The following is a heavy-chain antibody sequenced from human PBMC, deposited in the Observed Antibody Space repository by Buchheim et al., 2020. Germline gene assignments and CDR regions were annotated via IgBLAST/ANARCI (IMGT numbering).Heavy chain of an antibody. CDR1: GFTFSRYW. Sequence: EVQLVESGGGLVQPGGSLRLPCAASGFTFSRYWMHWVRQAPGKGLMRVSRVNSDGSGTGYADSVKGRFTISRDNAKNTLYLQMNSLRAEDTAVYYCVKDLPNSGFAYDYWGQGSL. CDR2: VNSDGSGT. V-gene: IGHV3-74*01. D-gene: IGHD5-12*01. J-gene: IGHJ4*02. CDR3: VKDLPNSGFAYDY.